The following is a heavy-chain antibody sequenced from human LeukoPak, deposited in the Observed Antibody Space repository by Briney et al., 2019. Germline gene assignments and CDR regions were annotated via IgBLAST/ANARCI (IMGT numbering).Heavy chain of an antibody. J-gene: IGHJ5*02. D-gene: IGHD3-16*01. Sequence: GSLTLSCAASGFTFGDYYMSWIRQAPGKGLEWVSYIGSYSSPIYYADSVQGRFAISRENAKNLLHLEMNSLRAEDTAVYYCARMGDYSEFDPWGQGTLVSDSS. CDR3: ARMGDYSEFDP. V-gene: IGHV3-11*01. CDR1: GFTFGDYY. CDR2: IGSYSSPI.